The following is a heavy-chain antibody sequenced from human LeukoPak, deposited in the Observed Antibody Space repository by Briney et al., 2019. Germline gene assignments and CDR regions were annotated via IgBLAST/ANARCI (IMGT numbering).Heavy chain of an antibody. D-gene: IGHD3-3*01. V-gene: IGHV3-23*01. CDR3: AKGAYYGD. Sequence: GGSLRLSCAASGFTFINYNMNWLRQAPGKGLEWVSGISGSGDSTYHADSVKGRFTISRDNSKNTLYLQMNSLRAEDTAVYYCAKGAYYGDWGQGTLVTVSS. CDR1: GFTFINYN. J-gene: IGHJ4*02. CDR2: ISGSGDST.